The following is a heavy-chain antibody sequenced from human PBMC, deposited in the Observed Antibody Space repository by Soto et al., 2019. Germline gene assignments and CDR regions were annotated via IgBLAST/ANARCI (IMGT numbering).Heavy chain of an antibody. CDR1: GFTFSDYY. Sequence: PGGSLRLSCAASGFTFSDYYMSWIRQAPGKGLEWVPYISSSGSTIYYADSVKGRFTISRDNAKNSLYLQMNSLRAEDTAVYYCARVDYGDYYYYGMDVWGQGTTVTVSS. CDR3: ARVDYGDYYYYGMDV. CDR2: ISSSGSTI. V-gene: IGHV3-11*01. J-gene: IGHJ6*02. D-gene: IGHD4-17*01.